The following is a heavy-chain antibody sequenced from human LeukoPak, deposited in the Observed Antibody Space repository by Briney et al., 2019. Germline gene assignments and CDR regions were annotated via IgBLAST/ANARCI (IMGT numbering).Heavy chain of an antibody. V-gene: IGHV3-7*01. CDR1: GFTFSSYW. D-gene: IGHD5-24*01. CDR3: ATDYRGDGYNSAKYYYYYYYMDV. CDR2: IKQDGREK. J-gene: IGHJ6*03. Sequence: GGSLRLSCAASGFTFSSYWMSWVRQAPGKGLEWVANIKQDGREKYYVESVKGRFTISRDNAKNALYLQMNILRAEDTDVYYCATDYRGDGYNSAKYYYYYYYMDVWGKGTTVTVSS.